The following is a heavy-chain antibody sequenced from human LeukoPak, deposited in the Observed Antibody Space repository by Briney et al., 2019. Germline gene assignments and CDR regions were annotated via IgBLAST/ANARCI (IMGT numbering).Heavy chain of an antibody. Sequence: PGGSLRLSCAASGFTFDDYAMHWVRQAPGKGLEWVSGISWNSGSIGYADSVKGRFTISRDNAKNSLYLQMNSLRAEDTAVYYCARARWTVVTPVPPGYWGQGTLVTVSS. CDR1: GFTFDDYA. V-gene: IGHV3-9*01. CDR3: ARARWTVVTPVPPGY. J-gene: IGHJ4*02. D-gene: IGHD4-23*01. CDR2: ISWNSGSI.